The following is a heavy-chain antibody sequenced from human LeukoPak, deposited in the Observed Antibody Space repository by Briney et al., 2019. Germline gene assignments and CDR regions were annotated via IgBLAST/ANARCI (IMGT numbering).Heavy chain of an antibody. CDR1: GFTFSSYN. V-gene: IGHV3-21*01. J-gene: IGHJ4*02. Sequence: WGYLTLSCAAFGFTFSSYNMNWVGRAVGKGLEWVSSISSSSSYIYYADLVKGGFTISRDNAKNSLYLQMNSLRAEDTAVYYCARDPNYDINYWGQGTLVTVSS. D-gene: IGHD3-22*01. CDR3: ARDPNYDINY. CDR2: ISSSSSYI.